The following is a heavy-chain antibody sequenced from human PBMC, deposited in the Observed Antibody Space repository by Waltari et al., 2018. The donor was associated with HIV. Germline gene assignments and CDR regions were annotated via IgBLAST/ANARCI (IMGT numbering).Heavy chain of an antibody. V-gene: IGHV3-30*01. CDR2: ISYDGSNK. CDR1: GFTFSSHS. CDR3: ARDTGYCSFGSCSYNWLDP. J-gene: IGHJ5*02. Sequence: QVHPVESGGGVVQPGRSMRLSCSASGFTFSSHSIHCVRQAPGKGLEWVALISYDGSNKYYADSVKGRFTISRDNSKNTLYLQMNSLRAEDTSVYYCARDTGYCSFGSCSYNWLDPWGQGTLVSVSS. D-gene: IGHD2-15*01.